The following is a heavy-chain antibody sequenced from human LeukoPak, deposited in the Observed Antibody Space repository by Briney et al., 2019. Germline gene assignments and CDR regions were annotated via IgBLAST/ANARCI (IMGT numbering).Heavy chain of an antibody. Sequence: PGGSLRLSCAASGFTFSNYAMHWVGQAPGKGLEWVALMSYDGSHQYYADSVKGRFTISRDNSNNTVFLQMNSLRTEDTAVYCARLRVGYFRSWGRGTLVTVSS. V-gene: IGHV3-30*01. CDR2: MSYDGSHQ. CDR3: ARLRVGYFRS. CDR1: GFTFSNYA. J-gene: IGHJ5*02. D-gene: IGHD2/OR15-2a*01.